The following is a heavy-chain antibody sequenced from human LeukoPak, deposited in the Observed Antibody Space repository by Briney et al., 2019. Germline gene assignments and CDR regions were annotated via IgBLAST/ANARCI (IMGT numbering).Heavy chain of an antibody. CDR3: ASYSGYDFH. J-gene: IGHJ4*02. V-gene: IGHV4-59*08. Sequence: SETLSPTCTVSGGSISSYYWSWIRQPPGKGLEWIGYIYYSGSTNYNPSLKSRVTISVDTSKNQFSLKLSSVTAADTAVYYCASYSGYDFHWGQGTLVTVSS. D-gene: IGHD5-12*01. CDR1: GGSISSYY. CDR2: IYYSGST.